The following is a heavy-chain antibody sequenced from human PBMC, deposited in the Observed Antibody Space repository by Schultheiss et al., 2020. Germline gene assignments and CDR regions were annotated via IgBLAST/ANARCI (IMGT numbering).Heavy chain of an antibody. V-gene: IGHV4-31*03. Sequence: SQTLSLTCTVSGGSISSGGYSWSWIRQPPGKGLEWIGYIYYSGSTYYNPSLKSRVTISVDTSKNQFSLKLSSVTAADTAVYYCARGTPFLYYYYMDVWGKGTTVTVSS. CDR1: GGSISSGGYS. CDR2: IYYSGST. CDR3: ARGTPFLYYYYMDV. J-gene: IGHJ6*03.